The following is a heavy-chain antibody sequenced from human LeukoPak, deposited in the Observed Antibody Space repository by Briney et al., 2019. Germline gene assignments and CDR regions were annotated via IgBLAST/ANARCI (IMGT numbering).Heavy chain of an antibody. D-gene: IGHD1-1*01. CDR3: ARVNINNWHSCDY. Sequence: SETLSLTCTVSGGSISSNNWWGWVRQPPGKGLEWIGEIYHSGSPNYNPSLKSRVTISVDKSRNHFSLNLSSVTAADTAVYHCARVNINNWHSCDYWGQGTLVTVSS. CDR2: IYHSGSP. J-gene: IGHJ4*02. V-gene: IGHV4-4*02. CDR1: GGSISSNNW.